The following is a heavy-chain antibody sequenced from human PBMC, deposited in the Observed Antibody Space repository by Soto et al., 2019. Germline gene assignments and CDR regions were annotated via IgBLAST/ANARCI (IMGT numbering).Heavy chain of an antibody. J-gene: IGHJ1*01. CDR3: VKDDGGYPSTAPH. CDR1: GITISNYP. D-gene: IGHD3-22*01. V-gene: IGHV3-23*01. Sequence: EAQLLESGGGLVQPGGSLRLSCAASGITISNYPMSWVRQAPGKGLDWVSGISGSGDRTYYADSAKGRFTISKDITKNSLYLQLDNLGVEDTAVYFCVKDDGGYPSTAPHWGKGTLVTVSS. CDR2: ISGSGDRT.